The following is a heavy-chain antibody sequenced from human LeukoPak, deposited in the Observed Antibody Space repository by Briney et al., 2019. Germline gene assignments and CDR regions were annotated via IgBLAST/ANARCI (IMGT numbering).Heavy chain of an antibody. CDR3: ARAALYSSGPDAFDI. CDR1: GFTFSSYG. V-gene: IGHV3-33*01. CDR2: IWYDGINK. J-gene: IGHJ3*02. D-gene: IGHD6-19*01. Sequence: GGSLRLSCAVSGFTFSSYGMHGVGQAPGKGRAWVAVIWYDGINKYYADSVKGRFTISRDNTKNTLYLQMNSLRAEDTAVYHCARAALYSSGPDAFDIWGQGTMVTVSS.